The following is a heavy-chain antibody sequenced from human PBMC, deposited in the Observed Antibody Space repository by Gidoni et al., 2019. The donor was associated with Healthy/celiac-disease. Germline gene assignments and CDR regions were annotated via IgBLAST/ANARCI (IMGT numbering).Heavy chain of an antibody. D-gene: IGHD6-6*01. J-gene: IGHJ6*02. CDR3: ATEVRLSSSSRNYYYYGMDV. V-gene: IGHV1-69-2*01. CDR2: VDPEDGET. Sequence: EVQLVQSGAEVKKPGATVKISCKVSGYTFTDYYMHWVQQAPGKGLEWMGLVDPEDGETIYAEKFQGRVTITADTSTDTAYMELSSLRSEDTAVYYCATEVRLSSSSRNYYYYGMDVWGQGTTVTVSS. CDR1: GYTFTDYY.